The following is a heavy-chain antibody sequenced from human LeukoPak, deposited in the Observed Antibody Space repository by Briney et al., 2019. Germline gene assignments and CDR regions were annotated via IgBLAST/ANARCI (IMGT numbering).Heavy chain of an antibody. CDR1: VFSIRSAYH. CDR2: IYHTGVA. Sequence: SETLSLTCSVSVFSIRSAYHWGWIRQPPGGRLEWIGSIYHTGVAYYNPSFKSRLTISLYTSKDELSLQLTSVTAADTAIYCCARDDNGFEYWGQGIVVTVS. D-gene: IGHD2-8*01. CDR3: ARDDNGFEY. J-gene: IGHJ4*02. V-gene: IGHV4-38-2*02.